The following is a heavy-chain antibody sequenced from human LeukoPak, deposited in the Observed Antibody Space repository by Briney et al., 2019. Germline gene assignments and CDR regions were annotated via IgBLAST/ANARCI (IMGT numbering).Heavy chain of an antibody. D-gene: IGHD3-16*01. J-gene: IGHJ4*02. CDR1: GFTFNTHN. CDR2: ISSSSKQT. Sequence: GGSLRISCTASGFTFNTHNMIWVRQAPGKGLEWVSSISSSSKQTYYADSVKGRFTISRDNAKNSLYLQMNSLRAEDTAIYYCARVSSFYDNVWGSASFWGQGALVTVSS. CDR3: ARVSSFYDNVWGSASF. V-gene: IGHV3-21*01.